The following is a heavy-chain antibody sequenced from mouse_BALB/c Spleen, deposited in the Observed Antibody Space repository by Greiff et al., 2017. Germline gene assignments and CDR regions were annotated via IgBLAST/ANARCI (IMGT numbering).Heavy chain of an antibody. Sequence: EVKLMESGPGLVKPSQSLSLTCTVTGYSITSDYAWNWIRQFPGNKLEWMGYISYSGSTSYNPSLKSRISITRDTSKNQFFLQLNSVTTEDTATYYCARGDYDVGYYAMDYWGQGTSVTVSS. CDR2: ISYSGST. CDR3: ARGDYDVGYYAMDY. J-gene: IGHJ4*01. D-gene: IGHD2-4*01. V-gene: IGHV3-2*02. CDR1: GYSITSDYA.